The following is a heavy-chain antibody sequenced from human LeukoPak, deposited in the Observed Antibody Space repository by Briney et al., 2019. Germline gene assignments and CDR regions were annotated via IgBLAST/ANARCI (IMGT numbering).Heavy chain of an antibody. CDR2: ISGSGGST. CDR3: AKDMSPSIDYDILTGYGA. V-gene: IGHV3-23*01. CDR1: GFTFTSYW. Sequence: GGSLRLSCAASGFTFTSYWMSWVRQAPGKGLEWVSAISGSGGSTYYADSVKGRFTISRDNSKNTLYLQMNSLRAEDTAVYYCAKDMSPSIDYDILTGYGAWGQGTLVTVSS. J-gene: IGHJ5*02. D-gene: IGHD3-9*01.